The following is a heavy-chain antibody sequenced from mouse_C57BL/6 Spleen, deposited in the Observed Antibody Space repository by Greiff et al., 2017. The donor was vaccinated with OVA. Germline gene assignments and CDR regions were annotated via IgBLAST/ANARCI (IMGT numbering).Heavy chain of an antibody. CDR1: GYTFTSYT. J-gene: IGHJ4*01. V-gene: IGHV1-4*01. CDR2: INPSSGYT. D-gene: IGHD1-1*01. Sequence: VQVVESGAELARPGASVKMSCKASGYTFTSYTMHWVKQRPGQGLEWIGYINPSSGYTKYNQKFKDKATLTADKSSSTAYMQLSSLTSEDSAVYYCAREGFTTVVDYYAMDYWGQGTSVTVSS. CDR3: AREGFTTVVDYYAMDY.